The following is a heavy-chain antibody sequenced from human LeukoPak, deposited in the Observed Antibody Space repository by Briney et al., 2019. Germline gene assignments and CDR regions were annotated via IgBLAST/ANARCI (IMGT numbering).Heavy chain of an antibody. Sequence: PVGSLRLSCAASGFTFSNDWMCWVRQAPGKGLEWVANINQDESKKYYADSVKGRFTISRDNAKNSLYLQMSSLTAEDTAIYYCARDHAYRADYWGQGTLVSVSS. V-gene: IGHV3-7*01. D-gene: IGHD2-2*01. CDR2: INQDESKK. CDR3: ARDHAYRADY. CDR1: GFTFSNDW. J-gene: IGHJ4*02.